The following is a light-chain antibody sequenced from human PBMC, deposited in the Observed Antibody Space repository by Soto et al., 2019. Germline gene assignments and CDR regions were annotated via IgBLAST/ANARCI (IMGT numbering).Light chain of an antibody. CDR2: GAS. Sequence: TDSLPTPSMSRGERAPLSCMASQSVNNSLAWYQQKLGQAPRVLIYGASTRATGIPARFTGSGSGTEFILTITSLQSEDSAVYYCQEYNTWPWTFGQGTNVDI. J-gene: IGKJ1*01. CDR3: QEYNTWPWT. V-gene: IGKV3-15*01. CDR1: QSVNNS.